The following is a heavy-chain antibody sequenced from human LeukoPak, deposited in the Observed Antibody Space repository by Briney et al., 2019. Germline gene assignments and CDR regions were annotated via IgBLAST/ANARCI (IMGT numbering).Heavy chain of an antibody. CDR1: GFTFSRYA. V-gene: IGHV3-23*01. J-gene: IGHJ4*02. D-gene: IGHD2-15*01. CDR2: ISGSGGST. Sequence: GGSLRLSCAASGFTFSRYAMTWVRQAPGKGLEWVSAISGSGGSTYYADSVKGRFTISRDNSKNTLYLQMNSLRAEDTAVYYCAKADCSGGSCYPEYYYFDYWGQGTLVTVSS. CDR3: AKADCSGGSCYPEYYYFDY.